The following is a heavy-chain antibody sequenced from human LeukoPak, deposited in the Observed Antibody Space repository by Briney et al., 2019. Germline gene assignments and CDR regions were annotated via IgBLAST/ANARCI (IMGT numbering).Heavy chain of an antibody. J-gene: IGHJ6*02. CDR3: ARGAPEWLLYEGYYGMDV. CDR1: GYTFTSYD. D-gene: IGHD3-3*01. CDR2: MNPNSGNT. Sequence: ASVKVSCKASGYTFTSYDINWVRQATGQGLEWMGWMNPNSGNTGYAQKFQGRVTMTRNTSISTAYMELSSLRSEDTAVYYCARGAPEWLLYEGYYGMDVWGQGTTVTVSS. V-gene: IGHV1-8*01.